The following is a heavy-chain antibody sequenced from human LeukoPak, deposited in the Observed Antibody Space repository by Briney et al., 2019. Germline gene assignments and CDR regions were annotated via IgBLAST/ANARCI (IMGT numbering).Heavy chain of an antibody. D-gene: IGHD6-13*01. Sequence: SETLSLTRALYGGSFSGYYWSWIRQPPGKGVEWVGEINHSGSTNYNPSLKSRVTISVDTSKNQFSLKLSSVTAADTAVYYCARGRWVGSSWYSAARNWFDPWGQGTLVTVSS. CDR1: GGSFSGYY. J-gene: IGHJ5*02. V-gene: IGHV4-34*01. CDR2: INHSGST. CDR3: ARGRWVGSSWYSAARNWFDP.